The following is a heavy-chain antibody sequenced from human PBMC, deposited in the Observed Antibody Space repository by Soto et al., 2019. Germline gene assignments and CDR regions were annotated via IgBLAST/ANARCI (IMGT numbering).Heavy chain of an antibody. J-gene: IGHJ6*02. CDR3: ARHVWDIVLVPAAMMDYYYYGMDV. V-gene: IGHV3-48*02. Sequence: PGGSLRLSCEASGFSMSGYSMCWVRQSAGKGLEWLAYITVVTGNTRYADSVKGRFTISADRGRNSVFLQLNSLRDEDTAVYYCARHVWDIVLVPAAMMDYYYYGMDVWGQGTTVTVSS. D-gene: IGHD2-2*01. CDR1: GFSMSGYS. CDR2: ITVVTGNT.